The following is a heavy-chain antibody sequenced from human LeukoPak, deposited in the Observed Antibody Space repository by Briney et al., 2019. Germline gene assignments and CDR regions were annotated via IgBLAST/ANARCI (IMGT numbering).Heavy chain of an antibody. CDR1: GYTFTSYY. CDR3: GRDLGRAEYYLDY. J-gene: IGHJ4*02. Sequence: ASVKVSCKASGYTFTSYYMHWVRQAPGQGLEWMGIINPSGGSTSYAQMFQGRVTMTRDTSTSTVYMELSSLRSEDTAVYYCGRDLGRAEYYLDYWGQGTLVTVSP. V-gene: IGHV1-46*03. D-gene: IGHD1-26*01. CDR2: INPSGGST.